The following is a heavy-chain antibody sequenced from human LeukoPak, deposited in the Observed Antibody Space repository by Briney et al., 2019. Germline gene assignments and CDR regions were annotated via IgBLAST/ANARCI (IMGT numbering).Heavy chain of an antibody. V-gene: IGHV1-69*04. CDR1: GGTFSSSA. J-gene: IGHJ6*02. CDR3: ARDQGLTAPPPYGLDV. Sequence: SVKVSCKTSGGTFSSSAITWVRQAPGQGLEWMGRIILVLNITTYAQKFQGSVTITADTSTSTVYMELSSLRSEEAAVYYCARDQGLTAPPPYGLDVWGQGTTVIVSS. CDR2: IILVLNIT. D-gene: IGHD5-18*01.